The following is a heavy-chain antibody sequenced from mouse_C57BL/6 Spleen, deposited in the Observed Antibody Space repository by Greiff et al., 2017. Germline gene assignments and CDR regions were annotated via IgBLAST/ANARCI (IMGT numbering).Heavy chain of an antibody. CDR1: GFSLTSYG. V-gene: IGHV2-5*01. CDR2: IWRGGST. D-gene: IGHD2-3*01. J-gene: IGHJ4*01. CDR3: AKKGLLHYAMDY. Sequence: VKLKQSGPGLVQPSQSLSITCTVSGFSLTSYGVHWVRQSPGKGLEWLGVIWRGGSTDYNAAFMSRLSITKDNSKRQVFFKMNSLQADDTAIYYCAKKGLLHYAMDYWGQGTSVTVSS.